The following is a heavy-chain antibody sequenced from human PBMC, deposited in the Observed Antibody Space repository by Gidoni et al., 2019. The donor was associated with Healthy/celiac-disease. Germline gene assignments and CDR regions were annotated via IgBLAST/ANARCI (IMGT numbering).Heavy chain of an antibody. CDR2: ISGSGGST. J-gene: IGHJ5*02. Sequence: EVQLLESGGGLVQPGGSLRLSCAASGFTFSSYAMSWVRQAPGKGLEWVSAISGSGGSTYYADSVKGRFTISRDNSKNTLYLQMNSLRAEDTAVYYCAKVLGEWELGYGWFDPWGQGTLVTVSS. CDR3: AKVLGEWELGYGWFDP. CDR1: GFTFSSYA. D-gene: IGHD1-26*01. V-gene: IGHV3-23*01.